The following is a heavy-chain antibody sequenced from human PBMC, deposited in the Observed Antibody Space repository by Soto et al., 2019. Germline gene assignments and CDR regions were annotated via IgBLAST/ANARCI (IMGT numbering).Heavy chain of an antibody. CDR3: AKDPNGDYVGAFDT. V-gene: IGHV3-23*01. J-gene: IGHJ3*02. Sequence: GGSLRLSCATSGFTFTAYAMSWVRQTPGKGLEWVSGISASGGRTYYADSVKGRFTISRDNSKKILSLQLSSLRAYVTALYYCAKDPNGDYVGAFDTRGQGTMVTVSS. D-gene: IGHD4-17*01. CDR2: ISASGGRT. CDR1: GFTFTAYA.